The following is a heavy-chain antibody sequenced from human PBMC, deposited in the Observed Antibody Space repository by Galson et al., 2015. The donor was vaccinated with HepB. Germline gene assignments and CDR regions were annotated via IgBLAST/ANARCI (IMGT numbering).Heavy chain of an antibody. CDR3: ARTSYYDFWSGVPNYGMDV. Sequence: ETLSLTCTVSGGSISSYYWSWIRQPPGKGLEWIGYIYYSGSTNYNPSLKSRVTISVDTSKNQFSLKLSSVTAADTAVYYCARTSYYDFWSGVPNYGMDVWGQGTTVTVSS. CDR1: GGSISSYY. J-gene: IGHJ6*02. V-gene: IGHV4-59*08. D-gene: IGHD3-3*01. CDR2: IYYSGST.